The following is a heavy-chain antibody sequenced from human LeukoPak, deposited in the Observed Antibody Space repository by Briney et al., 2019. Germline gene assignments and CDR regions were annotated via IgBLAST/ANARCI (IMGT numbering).Heavy chain of an antibody. D-gene: IGHD7-27*01. J-gene: IGHJ6*03. CDR1: GYTFTDYY. Sequence: ASGKVSCKASGYTFTDYYIHWVRQAPGQGLEWMGWINPNSGDTSYAQKFQGRVTMTRDTAISTAYVELSNVRSDDTALYYCASAGTESKWGLPRADYYYMDVWGKGTTVTVSS. V-gene: IGHV1-2*02. CDR2: INPNSGDT. CDR3: ASAGTESKWGLPRADYYYMDV.